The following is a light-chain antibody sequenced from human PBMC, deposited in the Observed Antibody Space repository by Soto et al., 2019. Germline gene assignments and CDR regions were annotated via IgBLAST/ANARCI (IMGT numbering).Light chain of an antibody. Sequence: QSVLTQSPSASASLGASVKLTCTLSSGHSSYAIAWHQQQPEKGPRYLMKLNSDGSHSKGDGIPDRFSGSSSGAERYLTISSLQSEDEADYYCQTLGTGPFWVFGGGTKLTVL. J-gene: IGLJ3*02. CDR3: QTLGTGPFWV. V-gene: IGLV4-69*01. CDR1: SGHSSYA. CDR2: LNSDGSH.